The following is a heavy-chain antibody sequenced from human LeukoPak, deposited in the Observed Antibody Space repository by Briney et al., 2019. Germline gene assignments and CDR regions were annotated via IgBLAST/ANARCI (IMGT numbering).Heavy chain of an antibody. J-gene: IGHJ4*02. CDR1: GFTLSNHV. Sequence: GGSLRLSCAASGFTLSNHVMNWVRQAPGKGLEWVSGISGSGRSTYYADSVKGRFTISRDNSKNTLYLQMNSLRAEDTAVYYCAKDKSSSSGWYYFDYWGQGTLVTVSS. CDR2: ISGSGRST. D-gene: IGHD6-19*01. CDR3: AKDKSSSSGWYYFDY. V-gene: IGHV3-23*01.